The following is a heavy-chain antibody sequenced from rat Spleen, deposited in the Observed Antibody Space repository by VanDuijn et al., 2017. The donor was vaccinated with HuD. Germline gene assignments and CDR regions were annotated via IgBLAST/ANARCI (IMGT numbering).Heavy chain of an antibody. CDR2: INYDGSNT. CDR3: ARRPGYNYGYFDY. J-gene: IGHJ2*01. D-gene: IGHD1-4*01. V-gene: IGHV5-29*01. Sequence: EVQLVESDGGLVQPGRSLKLSCAASGFTFSDYYMAWVRQAPTKGLEWVATINYDGSNTYYRDSVKGRFTISRDNAKSTLYLQMDSLRSEDTATYYCARRPGYNYGYFDYWGQGVMVTVSS. CDR1: GFTFSDYY.